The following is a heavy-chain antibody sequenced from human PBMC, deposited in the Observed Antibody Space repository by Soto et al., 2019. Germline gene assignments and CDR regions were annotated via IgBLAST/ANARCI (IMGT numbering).Heavy chain of an antibody. CDR3: AGQYSSSSVEF. V-gene: IGHV3-11*01. J-gene: IGHJ4*02. D-gene: IGHD6-6*01. CDR2: ISSGAITI. CDR1: GFTFSDYY. Sequence: QVQLVESGGGLVKPGGSLRLSCAASGFTFSDYYMNWIRQAPGKGLEWVSYISSGAITIYYADSVKGRFTISRDNAKNSLYLQMNSLRAKDTAVYYCAGQYSSSSVEFWGQGTLVTVSS.